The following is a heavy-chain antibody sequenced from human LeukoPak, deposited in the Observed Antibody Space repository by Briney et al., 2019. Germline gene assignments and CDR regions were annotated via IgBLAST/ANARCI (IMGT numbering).Heavy chain of an antibody. V-gene: IGHV4-34*01. J-gene: IGHJ6*03. CDR3: ARLQGKQWLVRNYYYYYMDV. D-gene: IGHD6-19*01. CDR1: GGSFSGYY. Sequence: SETLSLTCAVYGGSFSGYYWSWIRQPPGKGLEWIGEINHSGSTNYNPSLKSRVTISVDTSKNQFSLKLSSVTAADTAVYYCARLQGKQWLVRNYYYYYMDVWGKGTTVTISS. CDR2: INHSGST.